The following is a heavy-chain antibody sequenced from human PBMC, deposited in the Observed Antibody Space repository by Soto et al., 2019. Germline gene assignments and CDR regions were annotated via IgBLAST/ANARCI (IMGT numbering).Heavy chain of an antibody. V-gene: IGHV3-7*01. Sequence: GGSLRLSCAASGFTFSSYWMSWVRQAPGKGLEWVANIKQDGSEKYYVDSVKGRFTISRDNAKNSLYLQMNSLRAEDTAVYYCARGDIAARPEYYFDYWGQGTLVTVSS. J-gene: IGHJ4*02. CDR3: ARGDIAARPEYYFDY. CDR1: GFTFSSYW. D-gene: IGHD6-6*01. CDR2: IKQDGSEK.